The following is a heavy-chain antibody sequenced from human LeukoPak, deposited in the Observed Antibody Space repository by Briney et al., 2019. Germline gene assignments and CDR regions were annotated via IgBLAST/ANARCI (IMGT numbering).Heavy chain of an antibody. V-gene: IGHV4-39*07. J-gene: IGHJ3*01. CDR2: IYYSGST. D-gene: IGHD3-9*01. CDR1: GGSISSSSYY. CDR3: TRDDDWTPPL. Sequence: PSQTLSLTCTVSGGSISSSSYYWGWIRQPPGKGLEWIGSIYYSGSTYYNPSLKSRVTISVDTSKNQFSLKLSSVTAADTAVYYCTRDDDWTPPLWGQGTKVTVSS.